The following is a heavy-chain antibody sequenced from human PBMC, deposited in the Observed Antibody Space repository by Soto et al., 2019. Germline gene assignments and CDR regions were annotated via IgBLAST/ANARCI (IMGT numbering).Heavy chain of an antibody. CDR3: ARDYGSSGKAPWAPNWFDP. Sequence: QVQLVQSGAEVKKPGSSVKVSCKASGGTFSSYAISWVRQAPGQGLEWMGGIIPIFCTANYAQKFQGRVTITADESTSTAYMELSSLRSEDTAVYYCARDYGSSGKAPWAPNWFDPWGQGTLVTVSS. D-gene: IGHD3-22*01. CDR2: IIPIFCTA. J-gene: IGHJ5*02. V-gene: IGHV1-69*01. CDR1: GGTFSSYA.